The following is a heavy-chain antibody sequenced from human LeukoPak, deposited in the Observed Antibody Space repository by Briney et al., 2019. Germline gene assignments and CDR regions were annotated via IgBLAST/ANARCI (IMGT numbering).Heavy chain of an antibody. CDR1: GYTFTSYD. CDR3: ARDYRDVLLWFGELSK. D-gene: IGHD3-10*01. CDR2: MNPNSGNT. J-gene: IGHJ4*02. Sequence: GASVKVSCKASGYTFTSYDINWVRQATGQGLEWMGWMNPNSGNTGYAQKLQGRVTMTTDTSTSTAYMELTSLRSDDTAVYYCARDYRDVLLWFGELSKWGQGTLVTVSS. V-gene: IGHV1-8*01.